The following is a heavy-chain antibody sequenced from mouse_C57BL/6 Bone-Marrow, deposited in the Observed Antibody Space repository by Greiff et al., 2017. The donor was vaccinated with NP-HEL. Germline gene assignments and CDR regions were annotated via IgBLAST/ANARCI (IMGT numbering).Heavy chain of an antibody. CDR3: TRTHFYYDYDVGFAY. CDR2: IYPGNSDT. J-gene: IGHJ3*01. CDR1: GYTFTSYW. V-gene: IGHV1-5*01. Sequence: VQLQQSGTVLARPGASVKMSCKTSGYTFTSYWMHWVKQRPGQGLEWIGAIYPGNSDTSYNQKFKGKAKLTAVTSASTAYMELSSLTNEDSAVYYCTRTHFYYDYDVGFAYWGQGTLVTVSA. D-gene: IGHD2-4*01.